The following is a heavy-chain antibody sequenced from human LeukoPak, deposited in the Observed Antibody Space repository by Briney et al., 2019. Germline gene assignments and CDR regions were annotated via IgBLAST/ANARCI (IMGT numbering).Heavy chain of an antibody. CDR1: DDSFSSHY. CDR3: ARDLVTVTKGFDI. CDR2: ISYIGST. J-gene: IGHJ3*02. D-gene: IGHD4-17*01. Sequence: SGTLSLTCAVSDDSFSSHYWTWIRQPPGKGLEWIGYISYIGSTNYNPSLKSRVTISIDTSKNQFSLRLSSVTAADTAVYYCARDLVTVTKGFDIWGQGTMVSVSS. V-gene: IGHV4-59*11.